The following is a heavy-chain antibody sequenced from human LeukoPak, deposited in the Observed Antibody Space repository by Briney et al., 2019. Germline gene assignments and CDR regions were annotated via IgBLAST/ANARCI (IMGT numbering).Heavy chain of an antibody. D-gene: IGHD3-10*01. J-gene: IGHJ4*02. Sequence: ASVKVSCKASGYTFTSYYMHWVRQAPGQGLEWMGIINPSGGSTSYAQKFQGRVTMTRGTSTSTVYMELSSLRSEDTAVYYCARAARITMVRGVIITFGYFDYWGQGTLVTVSS. CDR2: INPSGGST. CDR3: ARAARITMVRGVIITFGYFDY. CDR1: GYTFTSYY. V-gene: IGHV1-46*01.